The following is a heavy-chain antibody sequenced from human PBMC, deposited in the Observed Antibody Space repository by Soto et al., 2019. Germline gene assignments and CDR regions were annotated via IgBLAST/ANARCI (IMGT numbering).Heavy chain of an antibody. CDR3: ARERGGDGLFDS. Sequence: PSETLSLTCTVSGGSISNAAYSWSWIRQPPGKGLEWIGYIYPSGMPFYNPSLRSRVTISIDRSNDQFSLNLKSVTAADTAVYYCARERGGDGLFDSGGQGTLVTVSS. D-gene: IGHD6-25*01. CDR1: GGSISNAAYS. J-gene: IGHJ4*02. CDR2: IYPSGMP. V-gene: IGHV4-30-2*01.